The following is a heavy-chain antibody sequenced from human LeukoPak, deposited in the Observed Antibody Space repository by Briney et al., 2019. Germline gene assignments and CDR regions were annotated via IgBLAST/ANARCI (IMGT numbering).Heavy chain of an antibody. J-gene: IGHJ4*02. CDR1: GFTFSAYA. CDR3: VKITSVTGGDC. D-gene: IGHD4-23*01. Sequence: GGSLRLSCSASGFTFSAYAMYWVRQAPGKGLEYVSGISNNGGSSFYADSKKGRFTISRDNSKNTLYLQMSSLRAEDTAVYYCVKITSVTGGDCWGQGTRLTVSS. V-gene: IGHV3-64D*09. CDR2: ISNNGGSS.